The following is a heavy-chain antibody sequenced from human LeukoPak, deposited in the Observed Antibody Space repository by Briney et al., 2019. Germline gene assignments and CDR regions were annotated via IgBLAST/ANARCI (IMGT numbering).Heavy chain of an antibody. CDR1: GFTFSSYA. CDR3: AKSLRYFEWLYLD. J-gene: IGHJ4*02. V-gene: IGHV3-23*01. CDR2: VSGTGDRT. Sequence: SGGSLRLSCAASGFTFSSYAMSWVRQAPGKGLEWVSVVSGTGDRTYYADSVKGRFTLSRDNSNNTLYLQMNSLRAEDTAVYYCAKSLRYFEWLYLDWGQGTLVTVSS. D-gene: IGHD3-9*01.